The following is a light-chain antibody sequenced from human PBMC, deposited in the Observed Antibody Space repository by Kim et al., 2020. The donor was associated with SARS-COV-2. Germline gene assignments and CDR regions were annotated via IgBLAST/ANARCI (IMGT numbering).Light chain of an antibody. Sequence: DIVMTQSPDSLAVSLGERATINCRSSQSISHSANNNNYLAWYQQKPGQPPKLLIYWASTRESGVPDRFSGSGSGTDFTLTISSLQAEDVAVYYCQQFYTSPLTSGGGTRVEIK. V-gene: IGKV4-1*01. CDR2: WAS. CDR1: QSISHSANNNNY. CDR3: QQFYTSPLT. J-gene: IGKJ4*01.